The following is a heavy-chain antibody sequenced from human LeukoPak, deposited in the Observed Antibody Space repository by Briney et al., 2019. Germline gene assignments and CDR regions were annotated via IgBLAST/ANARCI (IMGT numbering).Heavy chain of an antibody. V-gene: IGHV3-7*01. J-gene: IGHJ4*02. CDR2: IKQDGSEK. CDR1: GFTFSSFW. Sequence: GGSLRLSCAASGFTFSSFWMTWVRQAPEKGLEWVANIKQDGSEKYYVDSVRGRFTISRDNATNSLYLQMNSLRAEDTAVYYCARDLNYFDYWGQGTLVTVSS. CDR3: ARDLNYFDY.